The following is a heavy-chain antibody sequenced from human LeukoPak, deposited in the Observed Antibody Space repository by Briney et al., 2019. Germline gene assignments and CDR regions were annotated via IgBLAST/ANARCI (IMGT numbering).Heavy chain of an antibody. D-gene: IGHD3-3*01. CDR1: GYTFTGYY. Sequence: ASVKVSCKASGYTFTGYYMHWVRQAPGQGLEWMGWINPNSGGTNYAQKFQGRVTMTRDTSISTAHMELSRLRSDDTAVYYCARGDFWSGYSYFDYWGQGTLVTVSS. V-gene: IGHV1-2*02. CDR3: ARGDFWSGYSYFDY. J-gene: IGHJ4*02. CDR2: INPNSGGT.